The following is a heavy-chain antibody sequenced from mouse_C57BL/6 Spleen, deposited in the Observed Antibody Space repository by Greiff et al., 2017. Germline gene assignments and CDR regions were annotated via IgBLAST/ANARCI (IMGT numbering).Heavy chain of an antibody. V-gene: IGHV5-17*01. CDR1: GFTFSDYG. CDR3: ARMAYYAIDY. Sequence: EVQLVESGGGLVKPGGSLKLSCAASGFTFSDYGMHWVRQAPEKGLEWVAYISSGSSTIYYADTVKGRFTISRDNAKNTLFLQLTSLRSEDTDMYYCARMAYYAIDYWGQGTSVTVSA. CDR2: ISSGSSTI. J-gene: IGHJ4*01.